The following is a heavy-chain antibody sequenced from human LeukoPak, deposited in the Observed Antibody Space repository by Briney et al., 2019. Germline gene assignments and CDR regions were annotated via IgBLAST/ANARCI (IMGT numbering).Heavy chain of an antibody. CDR2: IYYSGST. CDR1: GGSISSYY. V-gene: IGHV4-59*01. D-gene: IGHD3-22*01. J-gene: IGHJ1*01. Sequence: SETLSLTCTASGGSISSYYWSWIRQPPGKGLEWIGYIYYSGSTNYNPSLKSRVTISVDTSKNQFSLKLSSVTAADTAVYYCARVDDKGYFQHWGQGTLVTVSS. CDR3: ARVDDKGYFQH.